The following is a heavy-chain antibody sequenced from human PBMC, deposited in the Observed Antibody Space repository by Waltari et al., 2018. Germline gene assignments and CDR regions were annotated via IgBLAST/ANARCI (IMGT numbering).Heavy chain of an antibody. CDR1: GDRVPNNGVA. CDR3: TRAAGRRFDY. Sequence: QVQLQQSGPGLVKPSHPLSLTCAIPGDRVPNNGVAWNWVRQSPARGLEWLGRTYYMSKWYNDYAVSVKSRITINPETSKNQVSLQLNSVTPDDTAVYYCTRAAGRRFDYWGQGTAVTVSS. V-gene: IGHV6-1*01. J-gene: IGHJ4*02. CDR2: TYYMSKWYN.